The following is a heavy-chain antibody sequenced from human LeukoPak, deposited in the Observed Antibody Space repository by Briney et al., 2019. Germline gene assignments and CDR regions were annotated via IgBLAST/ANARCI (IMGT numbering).Heavy chain of an antibody. D-gene: IGHD4-23*01. J-gene: IGHJ4*02. Sequence: GGSLRLSCAASGFTFSSYSMNWVRQAPGKGLEWVSYISSSSSTIYYADSVKGRFTISRDNSKNTLYLQMNSLRAEDTAVYYCAKDLITVVAYYFDYWGQGTLVTVSS. CDR2: ISSSSSTI. V-gene: IGHV3-48*01. CDR3: AKDLITVVAYYFDY. CDR1: GFTFSSYS.